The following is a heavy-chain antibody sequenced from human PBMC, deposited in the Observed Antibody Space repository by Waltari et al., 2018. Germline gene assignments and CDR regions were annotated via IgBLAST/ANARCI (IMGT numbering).Heavy chain of an antibody. CDR3: AKADCRSTSCYGNMDV. D-gene: IGHD2-2*01. Sequence: QVQLVESGGGVVQPGGSLRLSCAASGFTFSIYGIHWVRQPPGKGLEWVAFIQSDGNNKYYADSVKGRFTITRDNSKNTLYLQVNSLRAEDTAVFYCAKADCRSTSCYGNMDVWGKGTTVTVSS. V-gene: IGHV3-30*02. CDR1: GFTFSIYG. J-gene: IGHJ6*03. CDR2: IQSDGNNK.